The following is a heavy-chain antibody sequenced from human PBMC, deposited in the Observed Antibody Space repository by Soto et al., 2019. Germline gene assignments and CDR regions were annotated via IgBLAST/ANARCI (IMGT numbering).Heavy chain of an antibody. Sequence: ASVKVSCKASGYTFTSYDINWVRQATGQGLEWMGWMNPNSGNTGYAQKLQGRVTMTRNTSISTAYRELSSLRSEDTAVYYCARTPRYCSGGSCYSRWFDPWGQGTLVTVSS. D-gene: IGHD2-15*01. J-gene: IGHJ5*02. V-gene: IGHV1-8*01. CDR2: MNPNSGNT. CDR3: ARTPRYCSGGSCYSRWFDP. CDR1: GYTFTSYD.